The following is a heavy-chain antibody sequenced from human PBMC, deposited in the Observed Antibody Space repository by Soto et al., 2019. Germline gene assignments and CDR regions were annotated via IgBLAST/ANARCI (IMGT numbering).Heavy chain of an antibody. D-gene: IGHD3-3*01. V-gene: IGHV4-34*01. Sequence: PSETLSVTCAFYGGPVNVYYWNWIRRPPGKGLEWIGEINDTGGTHYNRSLKSRVTMSVDTSKNQFSLRLSSVTAADTAIYYCAPRITVFGSLIPPFDPWGQGTKVTVSS. J-gene: IGHJ5*02. CDR2: INDTGGT. CDR3: APRITVFGSLIPPFDP. CDR1: GGPVNVYY.